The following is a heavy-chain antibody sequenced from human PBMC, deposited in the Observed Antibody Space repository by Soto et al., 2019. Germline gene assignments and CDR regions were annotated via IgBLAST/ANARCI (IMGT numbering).Heavy chain of an antibody. V-gene: IGHV4-30-4*01. D-gene: IGHD7-27*01. CDR1: GDSISTVDYF. Sequence: QVQLLESGPGLVKPSQTLSLTCSVSGDSISTVDYFWAWIRQPPGQALEYIGYIYRSATTYFNPSFESRVAISLDTSKSQFSLNVTSVTAADTAVYFCARGRCCLTGRCFPNWFDSWGQGALVTVSS. J-gene: IGHJ5*01. CDR2: IYRSATT. CDR3: ARGRCCLTGRCFPNWFDS.